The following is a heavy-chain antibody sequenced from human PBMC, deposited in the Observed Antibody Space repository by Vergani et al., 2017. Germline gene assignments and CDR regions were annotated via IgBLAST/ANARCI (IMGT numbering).Heavy chain of an antibody. CDR3: ASTYGSGSYTFDY. Sequence: QVQLQESGPGLVKPSETLSLTCTVSGSSISSYYWSWIRQPPGKGLEWIGYIYYSGSTNYNPSLKSRVTISVDTSKNQFSLKLSSVTAADTAVYYCASTYGSGSYTFDYWGQGTLVTVSS. V-gene: IGHV4-59*01. J-gene: IGHJ4*02. CDR2: IYYSGST. CDR1: GSSISSYY. D-gene: IGHD3-10*01.